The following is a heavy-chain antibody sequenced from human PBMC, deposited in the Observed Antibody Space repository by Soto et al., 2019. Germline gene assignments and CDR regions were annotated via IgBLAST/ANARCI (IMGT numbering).Heavy chain of an antibody. Sequence: EVQLVESGGGLVQPGGSLRLSCAASGFSLSSYWMYWVRHTPGKGLVWVARIKDGGDETSYAESVKGRFTISRDNAKNTLHLQMSSLRSEDTAVYYCVRFSGLDVWGQGTTVTVSS. CDR3: VRFSGLDV. J-gene: IGHJ6*02. CDR2: IKDGGDET. V-gene: IGHV3-74*01. CDR1: GFSLSSYW.